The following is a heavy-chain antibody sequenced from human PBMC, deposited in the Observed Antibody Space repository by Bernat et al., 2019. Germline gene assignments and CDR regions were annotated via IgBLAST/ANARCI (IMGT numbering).Heavy chain of an antibody. CDR3: AKGADDFWSGYYQYYFDY. D-gene: IGHD3-3*01. Sequence: LLVESGGGLVQPGESLRLSCAASGFTFSSYVMSWVRQAPGKGLEWVSGISGSGGSTDYADSVKGRFTISRDNSKNTLYLQINSLRAEDTAVYYCAKGADDFWSGYYQYYFDYWGQGTLVTVSS. CDR2: ISGSGGST. CDR1: GFTFSSYV. J-gene: IGHJ4*02. V-gene: IGHV3-23*04.